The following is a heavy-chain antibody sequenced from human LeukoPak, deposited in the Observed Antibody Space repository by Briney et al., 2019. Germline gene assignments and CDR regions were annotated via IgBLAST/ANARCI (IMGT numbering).Heavy chain of an antibody. J-gene: IGHJ4*02. D-gene: IGHD6-19*01. CDR3: ARLTWLDFDY. V-gene: IGHV3-48*03. Sequence: GGSLRLSCAASGFTFSTYEMNWVRQAPGKGLEWVSYISTRATTIYYADSVKGRFTISRDNAKNSLYLQMNSLRAEDTAVYYCARLTWLDFDYWGQGTLITVSS. CDR1: GFTFSTYE. CDR2: ISTRATTI.